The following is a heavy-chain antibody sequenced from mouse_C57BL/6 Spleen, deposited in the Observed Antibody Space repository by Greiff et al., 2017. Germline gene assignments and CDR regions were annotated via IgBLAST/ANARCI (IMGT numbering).Heavy chain of an antibody. CDR3: ARPRWDYDVAY. D-gene: IGHD2-4*01. CDR2: ISSGGSYT. V-gene: IGHV5-6*01. J-gene: IGHJ3*01. CDR1: GFTFSSYG. Sequence: EVMLVESGGDLVKPGGSLKLSCAASGFTFSSYGMSWVRQTPDKRLEWVATISSGGSYTYYPDSVKGRFTISRDNAKNTLYLQMSSLKSEDTAMYYCARPRWDYDVAYWGQGTLVTVSA.